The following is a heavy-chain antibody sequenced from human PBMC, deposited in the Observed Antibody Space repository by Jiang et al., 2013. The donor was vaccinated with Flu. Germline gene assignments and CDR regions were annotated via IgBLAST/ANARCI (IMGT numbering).Heavy chain of an antibody. CDR2: IYYSGTT. CDR3: VRTVWVRGAPRFDP. Sequence: QVQLQESGPGLLRPSQTLSLTCSVSGAFISNGGFYWGWVRQLPGRGPEWIGYIYYSGTTYYNPSLRSRVTLSVDTSRNQLSLTVRSVTAADTAMYYCVRTVWVRGAPRFDPWGPGNTGHR. V-gene: IGHV4-31*03. D-gene: IGHD3-10*01. J-gene: IGHJ5*02. CDR1: GAFISNGGFY.